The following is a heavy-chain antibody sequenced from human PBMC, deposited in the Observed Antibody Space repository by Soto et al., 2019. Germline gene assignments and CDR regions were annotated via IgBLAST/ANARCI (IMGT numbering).Heavy chain of an antibody. CDR2: IYYSGST. CDR3: ARRERAAGTDWWGAP. CDR1: GGSINSGDYY. V-gene: IGHV4-30-4*01. Sequence: PSETLSLTCTVSGGSINSGDYYWSWIRQPPGKGLEWIGYIYYSGSTYYNPPLRSRVTISIDTSKNHFFLNLSSVTAADTAVYYCARRERAAGTDWWGAPWGQVTLVSVS. J-gene: IGHJ5*02. D-gene: IGHD6-13*01.